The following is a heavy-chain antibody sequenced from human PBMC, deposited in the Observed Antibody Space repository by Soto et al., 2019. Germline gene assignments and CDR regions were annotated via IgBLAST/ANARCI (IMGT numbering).Heavy chain of an antibody. CDR2: IYPCDSET. CDR3: ARARNYSNYDY. J-gene: IGHJ4*02. V-gene: IGHV5-51*01. CDR1: GYSFRSLW. Sequence: GESLKISCEVSGYSFRSLWIAWVRQMPGKGLEWMGVIYPCDSETRYGPSFQGQVTISADKSVTTAYLQWSSLKASDTGVYYCARARNYSNYDYWGQGTLVTVSS. D-gene: IGHD4-4*01.